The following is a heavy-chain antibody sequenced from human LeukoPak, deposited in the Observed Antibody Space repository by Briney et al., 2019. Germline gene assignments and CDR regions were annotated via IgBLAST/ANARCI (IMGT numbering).Heavy chain of an antibody. J-gene: IGHJ4*02. CDR3: AFQVRGVIH. CDR1: GFTFSSYW. V-gene: IGHV3-74*01. D-gene: IGHD3-10*01. Sequence: GSLRLSCAASGFTFSSYWMHWVRQAPGKGLVWVSRINRDGSSTTYADSVKGRVTISRDNTKNTVYLQMNSLRAEDTAVYYCAFQVRGVIHWGQGTQVTVSS. CDR2: INRDGSST.